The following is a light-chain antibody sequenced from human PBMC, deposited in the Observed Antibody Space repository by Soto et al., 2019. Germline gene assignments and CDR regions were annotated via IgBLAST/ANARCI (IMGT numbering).Light chain of an antibody. J-gene: IGLJ2*01. CDR3: QSYDSSLSVV. CDR1: SSNIGAGYD. V-gene: IGLV1-40*01. Sequence: QSVLTQPPSLSGAPGQRVTVSCTGSSSNIGAGYDVHWYQQFPGTVPKLLIYANNNRPSGVPDRFSGSKSGTSASLAISGLQAEDEADYYCQSYDSSLSVVFGGGTKLTVL. CDR2: ANN.